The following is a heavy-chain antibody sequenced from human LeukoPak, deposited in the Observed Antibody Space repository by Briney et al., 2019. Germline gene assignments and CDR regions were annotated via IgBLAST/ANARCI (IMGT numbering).Heavy chain of an antibody. CDR3: ARGENYDIWRSRHWFHP. CDR1: GGSFSGYY. CDR2: INHSGST. D-gene: IGHD3-3*01. V-gene: IGHV4-34*01. J-gene: IGHJ5*02. Sequence: SETLSLTCAVYGGSFSGYYWSWIRQPPGKGLEWIGEINHSGSTNYNPSLKSRVTISVDTSKNQFSLKLSSVTAADTAVYYCARGENYDIWRSRHWFHPWGQGTLVTVSS.